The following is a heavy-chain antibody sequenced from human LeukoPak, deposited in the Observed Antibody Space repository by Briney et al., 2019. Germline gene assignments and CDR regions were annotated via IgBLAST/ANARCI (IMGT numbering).Heavy chain of an antibody. CDR2: ISYDGSNK. D-gene: IGHD1-26*01. J-gene: IGHJ4*02. CDR1: GFTFSSYG. CDR3: AKAPGGSSPPY. Sequence: GGSLRLSCAASGFTFSSYGMHWVRQAPGKGLEWVAVISYDGSNKYYADSVKGRFTISRDSSKNTLYLQMNSLRAEDTAVYYCAKAPGGSSPPYWGQGTLVTVSP. V-gene: IGHV3-30*18.